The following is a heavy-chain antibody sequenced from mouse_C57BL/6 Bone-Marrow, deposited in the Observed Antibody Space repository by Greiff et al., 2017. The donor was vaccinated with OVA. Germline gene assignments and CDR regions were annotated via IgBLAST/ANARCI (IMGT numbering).Heavy chain of an antibody. CDR3: ARPYDYGSSYFDY. Sequence: EVHLVESGGDLVKPGGSPKLSCAASGFTFSSYGMSWVRQTPDKRLEWVATISSGGSYTYYPDSVKGRFTISRDNAKNTLYLQMSSLKSEDTAMYYCARPYDYGSSYFDYWGQGTTLTVSS. CDR2: ISSGGSYT. CDR1: GFTFSSYG. V-gene: IGHV5-6*01. J-gene: IGHJ2*01. D-gene: IGHD2-4*01.